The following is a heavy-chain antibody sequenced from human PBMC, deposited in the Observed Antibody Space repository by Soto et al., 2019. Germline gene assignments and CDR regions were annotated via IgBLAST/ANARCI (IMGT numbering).Heavy chain of an antibody. CDR2: INPNSGGT. CDR3: ARASLSGWYGGFFDY. CDR1: GYTFTGYY. Sequence: ASVKVSCKASGYTFTGYYMHWVRQAPGQGLEWMGWINPNSGGTNYAQKFQGWVTMTRDTSISTAYMELSRLRSDDTAVYYCARASLSGWYGGFFDYWGQGTLVTVYS. D-gene: IGHD6-19*01. V-gene: IGHV1-2*04. J-gene: IGHJ4*02.